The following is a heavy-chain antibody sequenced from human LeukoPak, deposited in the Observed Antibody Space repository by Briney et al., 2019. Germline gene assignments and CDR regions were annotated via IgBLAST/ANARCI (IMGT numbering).Heavy chain of an antibody. V-gene: IGHV7-4-1*02. D-gene: IGHD4-17*01. Sequence: ASVKVSCKASGYTFTSYYMHWVRQAPGQGLEWMGWINTDTGNPTYAQGFTGRFVFSLDTSVSTAYLRISSLKAEDTAVYYCAKSFYDYGDIQLLYWGQGTLVTVSS. CDR2: INTDTGNP. J-gene: IGHJ4*02. CDR1: GYTFTSYY. CDR3: AKSFYDYGDIQLLY.